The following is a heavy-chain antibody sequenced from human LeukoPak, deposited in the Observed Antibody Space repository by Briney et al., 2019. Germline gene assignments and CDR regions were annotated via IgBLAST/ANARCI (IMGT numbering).Heavy chain of an antibody. J-gene: IGHJ4*02. CDR3: ARVVTTTFDY. D-gene: IGHD1-1*01. Sequence: PSETLSLTCTVSGGSISSSSYYWGWIRQPPGKGLEWIGSIYYSGSTYYNPSLKSRVTISVDTSKNQFSLKLSSVTAADTAVYYCARVVTTTFDYWGQGTLVTVSS. CDR1: GGSISSSSYY. CDR2: IYYSGST. V-gene: IGHV4-39*01.